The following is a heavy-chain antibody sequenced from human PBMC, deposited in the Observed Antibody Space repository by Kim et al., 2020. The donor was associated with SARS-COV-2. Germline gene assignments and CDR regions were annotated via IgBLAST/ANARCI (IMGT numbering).Heavy chain of an antibody. J-gene: IGHJ2*01. V-gene: IGHV3-9*01. CDR1: GFTFDDYA. D-gene: IGHD6-19*01. CDR2: ISWNSGSI. CDR3: AKDGDMGYSSGWYSFRYFDL. Sequence: GGSLRLSCAASGFTFDDYAMHWVRQAPGKGLEWVSGISWNSGSIGYADSVKGRFTISRDNAKNSLYLQMNSLRAEDTALYYCAKDGDMGYSSGWYSFRYFDLWGRGTLVTVSS.